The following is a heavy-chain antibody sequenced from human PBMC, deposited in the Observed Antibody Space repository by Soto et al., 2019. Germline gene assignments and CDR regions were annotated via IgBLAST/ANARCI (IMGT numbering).Heavy chain of an antibody. D-gene: IGHD1-1*01. CDR3: ARVERGTATTVVVAFDI. CDR2: MSHSGGT. J-gene: IGHJ3*02. CDR1: GGFVSSGTYY. Sequence: QVQLQQWGAGLLKPSETLSLTCAVYGGFVSSGTYYWSWIRQPPGKRLEWIGEMSHSGGTHFNPSLKSRVTISVDTSKNQFSLMMSSVTAADTALYYCARVERGTATTVVVAFDIWGPGTMVTVSS. V-gene: IGHV4-34*01.